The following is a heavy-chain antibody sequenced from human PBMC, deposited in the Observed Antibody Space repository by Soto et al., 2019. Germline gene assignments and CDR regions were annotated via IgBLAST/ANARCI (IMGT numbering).Heavy chain of an antibody. V-gene: IGHV1-8*01. CDR2: MNPNSGNT. J-gene: IGHJ4*02. Sequence: ASVKVSCKASGYTFTSYDINWVRHATGQGLEWMGWMNPNSGNTDYAQKFQGRVTMTRNTSISTAYMELSSLRSEDTAVYYGARDAGSFDYWGQGTLVTVSS. D-gene: IGHD3-10*01. CDR1: GYTFTSYD. CDR3: ARDAGSFDY.